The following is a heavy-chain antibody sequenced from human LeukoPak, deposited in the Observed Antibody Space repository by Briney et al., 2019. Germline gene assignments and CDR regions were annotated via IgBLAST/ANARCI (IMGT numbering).Heavy chain of an antibody. Sequence: PSETLSLTCTVSGGSISSYYWSWIRQPPGKGLEWIGYIYYSGSTNYNPSLKSRVTISVDTSKNQFSLKLSSVTAADTAVYYCARAVKYHYYGMDVWGQGTTVTVSS. CDR2: IYYSGST. J-gene: IGHJ6*02. D-gene: IGHD3-16*02. CDR1: GGSISSYY. V-gene: IGHV4-59*01. CDR3: ARAVKYHYYGMDV.